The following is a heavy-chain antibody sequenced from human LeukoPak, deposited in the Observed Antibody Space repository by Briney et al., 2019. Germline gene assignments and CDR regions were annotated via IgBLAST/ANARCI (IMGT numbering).Heavy chain of an antibody. J-gene: IGHJ4*02. D-gene: IGHD4-23*01. Sequence: SETLSLTCAVYGGLFSGYYWSWIRQPPGKGLEWIGEINHSGSANYNPSLQSRVTISIDTSKNQFSLKVNSVTAADTAMYFCARAGGRVGQSLDFDYWGQGVLVTVSS. CDR1: GGLFSGYY. CDR3: ARAGGRVGQSLDFDY. CDR2: INHSGSA. V-gene: IGHV4-34*01.